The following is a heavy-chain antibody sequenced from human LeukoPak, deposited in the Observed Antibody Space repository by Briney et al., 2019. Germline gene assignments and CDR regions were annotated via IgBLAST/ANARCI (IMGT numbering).Heavy chain of an antibody. V-gene: IGHV3-15*01. CDR2: IKSKTDGGTT. J-gene: IGHJ4*02. CDR1: GFTFSNAW. D-gene: IGHD2-2*01. CDR3: TTRDLGYCSSTSCYGIDY. Sequence: GGSLRLSCAASGFTFSNAWMSWVRQAPGKGLEWVGRIKSKTDGGTTDYAAPVKGRFTISRDDSKNTLCLQMNSLKTEDTAVYYCTTRDLGYCSSTSCYGIDYWGQGTLVTVSS.